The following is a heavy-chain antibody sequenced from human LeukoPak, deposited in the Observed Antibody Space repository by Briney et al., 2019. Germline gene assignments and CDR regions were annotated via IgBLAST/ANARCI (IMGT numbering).Heavy chain of an antibody. CDR2: ISAYNGNT. D-gene: IGHD5-24*01. V-gene: IGHV1-18*01. CDR3: ARPQEEDGYNYNWAFDY. Sequence: GASVKVSCKASGYTFTSYGASWVRQAPRQGPEWRGGISAYNGNTNYAQKHQGRITMTTDTSTSKDYMELRSLRSDDTAVYYCARPQEEDGYNYNWAFDYWGQGTLVTVSS. CDR1: GYTFTSYG. J-gene: IGHJ4*02.